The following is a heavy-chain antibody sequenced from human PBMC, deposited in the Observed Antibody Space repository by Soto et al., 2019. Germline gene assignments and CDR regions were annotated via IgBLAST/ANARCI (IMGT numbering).Heavy chain of an antibody. CDR1: GGSVSSGSYY. D-gene: IGHD2-15*01. J-gene: IGHJ6*02. CDR3: ARDFMVVAASTYYYCYGMDV. CDR2: IYYSGST. Sequence: QVQLQESGPGLVKPSETLSLTCTVSGGSVSSGSYYWSWIRQPPGKGLEWIGYIYYSGSTNYNPSLKSRVTISVDTSKNQFSLKLSSVTAADTAVYYCARDFMVVAASTYYYCYGMDVWGQGTTVTVSS. V-gene: IGHV4-61*01.